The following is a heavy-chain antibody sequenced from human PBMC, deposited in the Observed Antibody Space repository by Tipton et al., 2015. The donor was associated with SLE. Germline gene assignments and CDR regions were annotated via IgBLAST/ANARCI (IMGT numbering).Heavy chain of an antibody. Sequence: LRLSCAVYGGSFSGYYWSWIRQPPGKGLEWIGEINHSGSTNYNPSLKSRVTISVDTSKNQFSLKLSSVTAADTAVYYCARGDPVSYMDVWGKGTTVTVSS. CDR3: ARGDPVSYMDV. CDR2: INHSGST. V-gene: IGHV4-34*01. J-gene: IGHJ6*03. CDR1: GGSFSGYY. D-gene: IGHD6-19*01.